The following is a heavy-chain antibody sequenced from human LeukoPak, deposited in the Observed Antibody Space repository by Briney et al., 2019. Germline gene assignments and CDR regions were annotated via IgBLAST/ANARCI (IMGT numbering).Heavy chain of an antibody. Sequence: SETLSLTCAVYGGSFSGYYWSWIRQPPGKGLEWFGEINHSGSTNYNPSLKSRVTISVDTSKNQFSLKLSSVTAADTAVYYCARGSRRGVRDPNNWFDPWGQGTLVTVSS. CDR2: INHSGST. V-gene: IGHV4-34*01. D-gene: IGHD3-10*01. CDR3: ARGSRRGVRDPNNWFDP. J-gene: IGHJ5*02. CDR1: GGSFSGYY.